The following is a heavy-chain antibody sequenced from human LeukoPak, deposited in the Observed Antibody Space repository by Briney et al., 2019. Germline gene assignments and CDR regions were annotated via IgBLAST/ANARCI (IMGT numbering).Heavy chain of an antibody. Sequence: ASMHVSCKASGYIFPRYYMHWVRQAPGQGLEWMGIINPRDGSQTLAQKFQGRVTMTRGKSQRSVYKELSSLRSENTAVYYWARAKYSMSSYYFDYWGQGTLVTVSS. D-gene: IGHD6-6*01. V-gene: IGHV1-46*01. J-gene: IGHJ4*02. CDR3: ARAKYSMSSYYFDY. CDR2: INPRDGSQ. CDR1: GYIFPRYY.